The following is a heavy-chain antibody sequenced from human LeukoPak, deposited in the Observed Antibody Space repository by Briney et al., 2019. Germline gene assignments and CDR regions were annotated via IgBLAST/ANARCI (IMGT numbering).Heavy chain of an antibody. CDR2: MSPNSGDT. V-gene: IGHV1-8*01. CDR1: GYTFTSYD. D-gene: IGHD7-27*01. Sequence: ASVTVSCKASGYTFTSYDFNWVRQATGQRPEWMGWMSPNSGDTGYAQKFQDRVTMTRNTSISTAYMELSSLRSDDTAVYYCARGPPNWGYDYWGPGTLVTVSS. J-gene: IGHJ4*02. CDR3: ARGPPNWGYDY.